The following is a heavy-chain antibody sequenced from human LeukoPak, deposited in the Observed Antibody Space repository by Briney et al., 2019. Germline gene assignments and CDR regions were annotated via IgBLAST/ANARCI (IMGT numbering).Heavy chain of an antibody. CDR1: GGSISNNY. J-gene: IGHJ4*02. CDR2: IYYTGSETT. D-gene: IGHD3-22*01. Sequence: SETLSLTCTVFGGSISNNYYSWIRQPPGKGLEWIGYIYYTGSETTNYNPSLKSRVTISIDTSKNQFSLKLNSVTAADTAVYYCAREKDSSGSASLDYWGQGALVTVSS. CDR3: AREKDSSGSASLDY. V-gene: IGHV4-59*01.